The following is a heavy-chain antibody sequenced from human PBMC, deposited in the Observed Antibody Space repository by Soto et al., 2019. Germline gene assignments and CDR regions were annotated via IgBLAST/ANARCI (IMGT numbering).Heavy chain of an antibody. V-gene: IGHV3-66*01. J-gene: IGHJ5*02. CDR2: IYSGGTT. CDR1: GFTVSSNY. D-gene: IGHD3-22*01. Sequence: EVQLVESGGGLVQPGGSLRLSCAASGFTVSSNYMSWVRQAPGKGLEWVSVIYSGGTTYYADSVKGRFTISRDNSKNTLYLQMNSLRAEDTAVYDCARNGDSSAYRGWFDPWGQGTLVTVSS. CDR3: ARNGDSSAYRGWFDP.